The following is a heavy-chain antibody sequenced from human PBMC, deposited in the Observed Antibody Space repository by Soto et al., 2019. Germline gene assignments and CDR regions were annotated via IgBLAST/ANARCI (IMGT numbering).Heavy chain of an antibody. V-gene: IGHV4-59*01. Sequence: SETLSLTCTVSGGSISSYYWSWIRQPPGKGLEWIGYIYYSGSTNYNPSLKSRVTISVDTSKNQFSLKLSSVTAAGTAVYYCARGLYSSGLFDYWGQGTLVTVSS. CDR3: ARGLYSSGLFDY. D-gene: IGHD6-19*01. CDR2: IYYSGST. J-gene: IGHJ4*02. CDR1: GGSISSYY.